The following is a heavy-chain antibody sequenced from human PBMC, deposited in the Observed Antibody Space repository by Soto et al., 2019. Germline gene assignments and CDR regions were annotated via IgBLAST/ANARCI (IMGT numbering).Heavy chain of an antibody. V-gene: IGHV1-58*02. D-gene: IGHD4-17*01. Sequence: GASVKVSCKASGFNFGYSAIQWVRQTRGQRLEWIGWIVVGSGETKYAEKFQERVTVTTDMSTSTAYMELSSLGSEDTAVYYCAAGIHDGVYYYYFMDVWGQGTTVTVSS. CDR2: IVVGSGET. CDR1: GFNFGYSA. J-gene: IGHJ6*03. CDR3: AAGIHDGVYYYYFMDV.